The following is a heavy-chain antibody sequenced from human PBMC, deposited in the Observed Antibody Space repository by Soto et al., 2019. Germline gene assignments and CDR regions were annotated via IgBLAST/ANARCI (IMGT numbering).Heavy chain of an antibody. CDR2: IYHNGST. Sequence: SETLSLTCAVSGGSISSSNWWSWVRQPPGKGLEWIGEIYHNGSTNYNPSLKSRVTISVDESKNQFSLMLSSVTAADTAVYYSARTTIFGVVISNYYYYYMDVLRQGTTVAAS. CDR1: GGSISSSNW. CDR3: ARTTIFGVVISNYYYYYMDV. D-gene: IGHD3-3*01. J-gene: IGHJ6*02. V-gene: IGHV4-4*02.